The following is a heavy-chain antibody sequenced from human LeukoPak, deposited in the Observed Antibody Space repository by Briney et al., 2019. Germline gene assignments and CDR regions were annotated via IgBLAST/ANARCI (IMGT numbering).Heavy chain of an antibody. V-gene: IGHV4-34*01. J-gene: IGHJ4*02. CDR2: INHSGST. Sequence: SETLSLTCAVYGGSFSGYYWSWIRQPPGKGLEWIGEINHSGSTNYNPSLKSRVTISVDTSKNQFPLKLSSVTAADTVVYYCVRGTVTRDLDYWGQGTLVTVSS. D-gene: IGHD4-17*01. CDR1: GGSFSGYY. CDR3: VRGTVTRDLDY.